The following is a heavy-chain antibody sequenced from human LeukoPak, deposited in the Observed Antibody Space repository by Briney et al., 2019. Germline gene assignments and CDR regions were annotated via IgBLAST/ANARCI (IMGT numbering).Heavy chain of an antibody. CDR2: INPNSGGT. Sequence: GASVKVSCRASGYSFTGYYIHWVRQAPGQGLEWLGWINPNSGGTNYAQKFQGRVTMTRDTSISTAYMELSRLRSDDTAVYYCARGGLLWFGEDGWFDPWGQGTLVTVSS. J-gene: IGHJ5*02. CDR1: GYSFTGYY. CDR3: ARGGLLWFGEDGWFDP. V-gene: IGHV1-2*02. D-gene: IGHD3-10*01.